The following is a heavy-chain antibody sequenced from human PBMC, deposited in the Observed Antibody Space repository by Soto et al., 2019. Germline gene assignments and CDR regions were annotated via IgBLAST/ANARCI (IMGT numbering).Heavy chain of an antibody. J-gene: IGHJ4*02. V-gene: IGHV3-33*01. CDR3: ARESIVATDLYYFDY. D-gene: IGHD5-12*01. CDR2: IWYDGSNK. CDR1: GFNFSSYG. Sequence: GGSLRLSCAASGFNFSSYGMRWVRQAQEKGLERVAVIWYDGSNKYYADSVKGRFTISRDNSKNTLYLQMNSLRAEDTAVYYCARESIVATDLYYFDYWGQGTLVTVSS.